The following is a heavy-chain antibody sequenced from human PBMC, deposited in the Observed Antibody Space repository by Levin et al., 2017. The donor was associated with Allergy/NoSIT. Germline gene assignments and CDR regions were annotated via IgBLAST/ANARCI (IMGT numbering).Heavy chain of an antibody. Sequence: GASVKVSCKASGGTFSSYAISWVRQAPGQGLEWMGGIIPIFGTANYAQKFQGRVTITADKSTSTAYMELSSLRSEDTAVYYCARVRYNWNQIHTEFDYWGQGTLVTVSS. J-gene: IGHJ4*02. CDR2: IIPIFGTA. CDR1: GGTFSSYA. CDR3: ARVRYNWNQIHTEFDY. V-gene: IGHV1-69*06. D-gene: IGHD1-20*01.